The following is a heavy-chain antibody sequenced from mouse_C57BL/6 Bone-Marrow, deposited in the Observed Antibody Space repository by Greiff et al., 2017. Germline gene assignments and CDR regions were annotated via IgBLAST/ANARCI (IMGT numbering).Heavy chain of an antibody. CDR1: GFTFTDYY. D-gene: IGHD2-4*01. CDR3: ARSFYDYEGYFDY. CDR2: IRNKANGYTT. J-gene: IGHJ2*01. Sequence: EVMLVESGGGLVQPGGSLSLSCAASGFTFTDYYMSWVRQPPGKALEWLGFIRNKANGYTTEYSASVKGRFTISRDNSQSILYLQMNALRAEDSATYYCARSFYDYEGYFDYWGQGTTLTVSS. V-gene: IGHV7-3*01.